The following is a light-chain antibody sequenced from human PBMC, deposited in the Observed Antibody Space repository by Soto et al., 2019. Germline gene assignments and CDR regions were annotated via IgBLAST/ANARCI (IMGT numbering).Light chain of an antibody. V-gene: IGKV1-5*03. J-gene: IGKJ1*01. Sequence: DIQMTQSPSTLSASVGDRVTITFPASQSISSWLAWYQQKPGKAPKLLIYKASSLESGVPSRFSGSGSGTEFTLTISSLQPDDFATYYCQQYNSYPVTLGQGTKVDIK. CDR3: QQYNSYPVT. CDR1: QSISSW. CDR2: KAS.